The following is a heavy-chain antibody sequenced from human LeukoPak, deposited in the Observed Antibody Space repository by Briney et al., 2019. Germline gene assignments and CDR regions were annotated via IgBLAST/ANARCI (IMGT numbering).Heavy chain of an antibody. V-gene: IGHV3-9*01. CDR3: AKDIGTGYSSGWYED. CDR2: ISWNSGSI. D-gene: IGHD6-19*01. CDR1: GFTFDDYA. J-gene: IGHJ4*02. Sequence: GGSLRLSCAASGFTFDDYAMHWVRQAPGKGLEWDSGISWNSGSIGYADSVKGRFTISRDNAKNSLYLQMNSLRAEDTALYYCAKDIGTGYSSGWYEDWGQGTLVTVSS.